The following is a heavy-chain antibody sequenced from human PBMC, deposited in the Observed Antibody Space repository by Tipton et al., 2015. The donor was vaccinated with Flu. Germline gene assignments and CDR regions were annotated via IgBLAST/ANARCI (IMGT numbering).Heavy chain of an antibody. CDR2: IYTSGNT. CDR1: GGSFSGYY. D-gene: IGHD6-19*01. Sequence: TLSLTCAVYGGSFSGYYWSWIRQPAGKGLEWIGRIYTSGNTNYSPFLKSRVTMSVDTSKNQFSLKLSSMTAADTAVYYCARGQGNSGWRYFDYWGQGTLVTVSS. J-gene: IGHJ4*02. V-gene: IGHV4-59*10. CDR3: ARGQGNSGWRYFDY.